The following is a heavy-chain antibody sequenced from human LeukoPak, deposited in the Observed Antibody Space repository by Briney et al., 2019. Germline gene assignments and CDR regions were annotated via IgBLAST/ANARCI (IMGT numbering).Heavy chain of an antibody. CDR3: ARLTVGALDY. CDR2: INHSGST. J-gene: IGHJ4*02. Sequence: RSSETLSLTCAVYDGSLSGHYWSWIRQTPGKGLEWIGEINHSGSTNYNPSHKSRVTISGDMSKNQFSLKVTSVTAADTAVYYCARLTVGALDYWGQGTLVTVSS. CDR1: DGSLSGHY. V-gene: IGHV4-34*01. D-gene: IGHD1-26*01.